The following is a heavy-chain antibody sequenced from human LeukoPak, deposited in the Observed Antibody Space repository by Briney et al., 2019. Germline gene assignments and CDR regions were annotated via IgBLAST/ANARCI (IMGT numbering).Heavy chain of an antibody. CDR1: GFTFSTYG. CDR2: ISYDGSNK. CDR3: AKGPVSAIVGATTLDY. D-gene: IGHD1-26*01. J-gene: IGHJ4*02. Sequence: PGRSLRLSCVASGFTFSTYGIHWVRQAPGRGLEWVALISYDGSNKYYADSVKGRFTISKGNSKNTLYLQMNSLRSEDTAVYYCAKGPVSAIVGATTLDYWGQGTLVTVSS. V-gene: IGHV3-30*18.